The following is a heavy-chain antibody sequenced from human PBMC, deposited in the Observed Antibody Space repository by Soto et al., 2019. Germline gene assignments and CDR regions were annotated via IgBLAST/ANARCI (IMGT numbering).Heavy chain of an antibody. D-gene: IGHD4-17*01. CDR3: ARAGVTTVVTPEDYWYFDL. CDR1: GGTFSSYA. V-gene: IGHV1-69*06. CDR2: IIPIFGTA. J-gene: IGHJ2*01. Sequence: QVQLVQSGAEVKKPGSSVKVSCKASGGTFSSYAISWVRQAPGQGLEWMGGIIPIFGTANYAQKFQGRVTITADKSTNTAYMELSSVRSEDTAVYYCARAGVTTVVTPEDYWYFDLWGRGTLVTVSS.